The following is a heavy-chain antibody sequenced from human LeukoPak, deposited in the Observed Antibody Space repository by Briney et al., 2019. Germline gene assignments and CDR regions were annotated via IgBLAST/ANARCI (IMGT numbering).Heavy chain of an antibody. CDR2: ISSSGSMI. Sequence: GGSLRLSCAASGFTFSSYAMSWVRQAPGKGLEWVSYISSSGSMISDADSVKGRFTISRDNAKKSLYLQMNSLRAEDTAVYYCARDEYIHGDLTNFDSWGQGTLVTVSS. CDR3: ARDEYIHGDLTNFDS. D-gene: IGHD4-17*01. V-gene: IGHV3-48*04. J-gene: IGHJ4*02. CDR1: GFTFSSYA.